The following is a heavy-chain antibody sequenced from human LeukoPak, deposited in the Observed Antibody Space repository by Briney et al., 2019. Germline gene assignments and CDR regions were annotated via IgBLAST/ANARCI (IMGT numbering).Heavy chain of an antibody. D-gene: IGHD3-3*01. Sequence: GGSLRLSCAASGFTFTSYSMNWVRQAPGKGLEWVSYISRSGTIISYADSVKGRFTISRDNAKNSLYLQMNSLRAEDTAVYYCARERDDYYFDYWGQGTLVTVSS. CDR2: ISRSGTII. V-gene: IGHV3-48*04. CDR3: ARERDDYYFDY. J-gene: IGHJ4*02. CDR1: GFTFTSYS.